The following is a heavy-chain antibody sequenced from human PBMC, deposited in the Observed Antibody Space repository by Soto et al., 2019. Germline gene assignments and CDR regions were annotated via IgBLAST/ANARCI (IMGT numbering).Heavy chain of an antibody. J-gene: IGHJ4*02. V-gene: IGHV1-69*01. CDR2: IIPTFGTP. CDR3: ASERSGEYFDF. D-gene: IGHD6-25*01. Sequence: QVQLVQSGTVVQRRGSSVKVSCQASGGTFSSHGMAWVRQAPGQGLEWMGGIIPTFGTPTYAPKFQGRVTITADQSTHTAYMELSSLRSEDTGVYYCASERSGEYFDFCGQGTLITVSS. CDR1: GGTFSSHG.